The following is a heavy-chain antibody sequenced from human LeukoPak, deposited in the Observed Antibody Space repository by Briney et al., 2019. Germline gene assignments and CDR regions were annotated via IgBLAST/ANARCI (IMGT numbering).Heavy chain of an antibody. V-gene: IGHV3-23*01. CDR2: ISGSGAST. CDR1: GFTFSSYA. Sequence: GGSLRLSCAASGFTFSSYAMSWVRQAPGKGLEWVSLISGSGASTYYPDSVKGRFTISRDNSKNTLSLQMNSLRAEDTAVYYCAKDEGYSSDLYYFDYWSQGTLVTVSS. D-gene: IGHD6-19*01. CDR3: AKDEGYSSDLYYFDY. J-gene: IGHJ4*02.